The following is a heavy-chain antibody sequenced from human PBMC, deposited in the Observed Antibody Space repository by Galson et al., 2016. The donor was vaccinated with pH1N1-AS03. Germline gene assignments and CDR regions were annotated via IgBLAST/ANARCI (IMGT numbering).Heavy chain of an antibody. CDR3: ARTAGWLPDV. J-gene: IGHJ4*02. V-gene: IGHV2-5*02. Sequence: PALVKPPQTLTLTCNFSGFSLTTSAVGVVWIRQPPGKALEWLALIYWGDDKRYNSSLKSRLTITKDTSKNQVVLTMTNMDPVDTATYYCARTAGWLPDVWGQETLVTVSS. CDR2: IYWGDDK. CDR1: GFSLTTSAVG. D-gene: IGHD3-9*01.